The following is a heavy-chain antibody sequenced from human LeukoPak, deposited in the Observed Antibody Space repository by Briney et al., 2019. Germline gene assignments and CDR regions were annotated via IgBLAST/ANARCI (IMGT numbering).Heavy chain of an antibody. D-gene: IGHD5-18*01. CDR3: AREAGIPPSTQQWPTSVDN. J-gene: IGHJ4*02. V-gene: IGHV3-7*05. CDR2: IKQDGGEK. CDR1: GFTFSSYW. Sequence: PGGSLRLSCAASGFTFSSYWMSWVRQAPGKGLEWVANIKQDGGEKYYVDSVKGRFTISRDNAKNSLYLQMNSLRAEDTAVYYCAREAGIPPSTQQWPTSVDNWGQGTLVTVSS.